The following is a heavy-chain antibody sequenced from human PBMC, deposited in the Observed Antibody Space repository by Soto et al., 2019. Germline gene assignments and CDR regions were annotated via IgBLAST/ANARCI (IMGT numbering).Heavy chain of an antibody. CDR1: GDIVSSNSAG. V-gene: IGHV6-1*01. D-gene: IGHD1-1*01. CDR2: TYYRSNWYN. Sequence: SQTISLTCAISGDIVSSNSAGWNWIRQSPSRGLEWLGRTYYRSNWYNEYAVSVKSRITINPDTSRNQISLQLNSVTPEDTAVYYCARYIDFGYCGRGTQVTVSS. CDR3: ARYIDFGY. J-gene: IGHJ4*02.